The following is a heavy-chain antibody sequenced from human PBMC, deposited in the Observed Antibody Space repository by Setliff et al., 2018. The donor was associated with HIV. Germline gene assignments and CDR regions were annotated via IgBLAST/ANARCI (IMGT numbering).Heavy chain of an antibody. Sequence: PSETLSLTCTVSGDSINNYYWNWIRQPAGKGLEWIGRIHSSGSANYSPSLESRVTMSIDTSKSQFSLGLTSVTAADTAVYYCAGGFRDDIVVVSGRPRTWLDPWGQGTLVTVSS. CDR1: GDSINNYY. J-gene: IGHJ5*02. CDR2: IHSSGSA. D-gene: IGHD2-2*01. CDR3: AGGFRDDIVVVSGRPRTWLDP. V-gene: IGHV4-4*07.